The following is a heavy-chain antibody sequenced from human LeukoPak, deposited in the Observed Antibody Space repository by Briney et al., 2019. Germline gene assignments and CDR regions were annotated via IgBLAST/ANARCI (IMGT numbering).Heavy chain of an antibody. CDR1: GFTFSSYW. J-gene: IGHJ3*02. Sequence: PGGSLRLSCAASGFTFSSYWMSWVRQAPGKGLEWVANIKQDGSEKYYVDSVKGRFTISRDNAKNSLYLQMNSLRAEDTAVYYCARLNPRRGPAASPVDAFDIWGQGTMVTVSS. V-gene: IGHV3-7*01. D-gene: IGHD2-2*01. CDR3: ARLNPRRGPAASPVDAFDI. CDR2: IKQDGSEK.